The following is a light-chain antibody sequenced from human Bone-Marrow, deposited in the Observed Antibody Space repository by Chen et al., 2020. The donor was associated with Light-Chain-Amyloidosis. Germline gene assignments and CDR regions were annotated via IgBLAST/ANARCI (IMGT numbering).Light chain of an antibody. J-gene: IGLJ3*02. V-gene: IGLV3-21*02. CDR3: QVWDRSSDRPV. Sequence: SYVLTQPSSVSVAPGQTATIACGGNNIGSTSVHWYQQTPGQATLLVVYDDSDRPSGIPERLSGSNSRNTATLTISRVEAGDEADYYCQVWDRSSDRPVFGGGTKLTVL. CDR1: NIGSTS. CDR2: DDS.